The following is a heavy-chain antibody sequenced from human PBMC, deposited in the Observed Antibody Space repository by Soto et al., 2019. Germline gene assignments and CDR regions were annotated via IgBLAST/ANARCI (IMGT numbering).Heavy chain of an antibody. CDR3: ARESGSYHLDY. CDR2: IWYDGSNE. J-gene: IGHJ4*02. V-gene: IGHV3-33*01. CDR1: GFTFSTYI. D-gene: IGHD3-10*01. Sequence: GGSLRLSCAASGFTFSTYIMHAARQAPGKGLEWVAVIWYDGSNENYAGSVKGRFTISRDNSKNTLYLQINSLRGDDTAVYYCARESGSYHLDYWGQGTLVTVSS.